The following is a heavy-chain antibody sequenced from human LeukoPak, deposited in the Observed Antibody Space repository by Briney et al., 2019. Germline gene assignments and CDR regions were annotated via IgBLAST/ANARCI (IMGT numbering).Heavy chain of an antibody. CDR1: GFTFSSHA. Sequence: GGSLRLSRAASGFTFSSHAMAWVRQAPGKGLEWVSAIGGLGSSTYYGNSVKGRFTISRDNSKNTVYLQMDSLRVEDTAVYYCARDPGVVAFHYFDFWGQGTLITVSS. CDR3: ARDPGVVAFHYFDF. D-gene: IGHD3-3*01. J-gene: IGHJ4*02. CDR2: IGGLGSST. V-gene: IGHV3-23*01.